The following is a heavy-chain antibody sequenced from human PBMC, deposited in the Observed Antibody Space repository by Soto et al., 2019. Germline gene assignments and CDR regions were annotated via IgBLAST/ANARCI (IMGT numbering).Heavy chain of an antibody. CDR2: ISSGSAYI. D-gene: IGHD3-16*01. Sequence: GSLRLSCXVSGLSFSRNSMHWVRQAPGKGLEWVSSISSGSAYIFYADSVKGRFTISRDNAKNSLYLQMNSLTAEDTAVYYCARDTLRGDFDYWGQGTLVTVSS. J-gene: IGHJ4*02. V-gene: IGHV3-21*01. CDR1: GLSFSRNS. CDR3: ARDTLRGDFDY.